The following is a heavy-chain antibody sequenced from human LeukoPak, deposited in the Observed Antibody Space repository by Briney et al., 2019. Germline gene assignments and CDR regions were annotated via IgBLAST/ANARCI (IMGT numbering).Heavy chain of an antibody. CDR3: ARRYRWFWFDP. V-gene: IGHV4-34*01. J-gene: IGHJ5*02. Sequence: SETLSLTCAVYGGSFSGYYWSWIRQPPGKGLEWIGEINHSGSTNYNPSLKSRVTMSVDTSKNQFSLKLSSVTAADTAVYYCARRYRWFWFDPWGQGTLVTVSS. D-gene: IGHD2-8*02. CDR1: GGSFSGYY. CDR2: INHSGST.